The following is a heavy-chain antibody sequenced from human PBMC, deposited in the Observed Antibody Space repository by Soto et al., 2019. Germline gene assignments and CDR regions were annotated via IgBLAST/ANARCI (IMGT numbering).Heavy chain of an antibody. CDR2: FDPEDGET. D-gene: IGHD6-13*01. CDR1: GYTLTELS. V-gene: IGHV1-24*01. Sequence: ASVKVSCKVSGYTLTELSMHWVRQAPGKGLEWMGGFDPEDGETIYAQRFQGRVTMTEDTSTDTAYMELSSLRSEDTAVYYCATVTHGQLETYYFDYWGQGTLVTVSS. J-gene: IGHJ4*02. CDR3: ATVTHGQLETYYFDY.